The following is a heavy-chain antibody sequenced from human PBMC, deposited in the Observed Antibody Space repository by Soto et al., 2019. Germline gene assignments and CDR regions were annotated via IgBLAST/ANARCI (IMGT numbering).Heavy chain of an antibody. J-gene: IGHJ4*02. D-gene: IGHD4-17*01. V-gene: IGHV2-70*11. CDR2: IDWDDDK. CDR1: GFSLSTSGMC. CDR3: ARIQAFHEYGRDYFDY. Sequence: SGPTLVNPTQTLTLTCTFSGFSLSTSGMCVSWIRQPPGKALEWLARIDWDDDKYYSTSLKTRLTISKDTSKNQVVLTMTNMDPVDTATYYCARIQAFHEYGRDYFDYWGQGTLVSVTS.